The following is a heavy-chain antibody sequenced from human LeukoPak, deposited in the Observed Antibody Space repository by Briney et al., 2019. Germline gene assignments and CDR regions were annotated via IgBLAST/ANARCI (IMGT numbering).Heavy chain of an antibody. CDR1: GGSISSSNW. Sequence: PSETLSLTCAVSGGSISSSNWWSWVRQPPGKGLEWIGEIYHSGSTNYNPSLKSRVTISVDKSKNQFSLKLSSVTAADTAVYYCARLANYVDTAMVKRPISYYYYYYMDVWGKGTTVTVSS. V-gene: IGHV4-4*02. CDR3: ARLANYVDTAMVKRPISYYYYYYMDV. D-gene: IGHD5-18*01. J-gene: IGHJ6*03. CDR2: IYHSGST.